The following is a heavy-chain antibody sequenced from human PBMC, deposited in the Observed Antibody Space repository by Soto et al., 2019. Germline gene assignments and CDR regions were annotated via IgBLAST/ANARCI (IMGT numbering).Heavy chain of an antibody. D-gene: IGHD6-6*01. CDR3: AGGCYAARGYYYYGMDV. V-gene: IGHV1-18*01. Sequence: ASVKVSCKASGYTFTSYGISWVRQAPGQGLEWMGWISAYNGNTNYAQKLQGRVTMTTDTSTSTAYMELRSLRSDDTAVYYCAGGCYAARGYYYYGMDVWGPGTTVTVSS. CDR2: ISAYNGNT. J-gene: IGHJ6*02. CDR1: GYTFTSYG.